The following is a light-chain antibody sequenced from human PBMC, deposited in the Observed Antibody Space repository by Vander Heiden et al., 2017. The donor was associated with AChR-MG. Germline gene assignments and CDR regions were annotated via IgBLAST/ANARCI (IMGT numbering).Light chain of an antibody. CDR2: GAS. Sequence: EIVLTQSPGTLSLSPGERATLSCRASQSVSSSYLAWYQQKPGQAPRLLIYGASSRATGIPDRFSGSGSGTDFSLTISRLEPEDFAVYYCQQDVSSPTFGQGTRLEIK. V-gene: IGKV3-20*01. CDR3: QQDVSSPT. CDR1: QSVSSSY. J-gene: IGKJ5*01.